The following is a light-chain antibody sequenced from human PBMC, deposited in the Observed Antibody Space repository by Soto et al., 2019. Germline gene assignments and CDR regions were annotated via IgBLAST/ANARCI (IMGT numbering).Light chain of an antibody. CDR2: GNN. CDR1: SSNIGAGYD. V-gene: IGLV1-40*01. Sequence: QSVLTQPPSVSGAPGQRVTISCTGSSSNIGAGYDVHWYQQFPGTAPKLLIYGNNNRPSGVPDRFSGSKSGTSASLAITGLQAEDEADYYCQSYDSSLSVVVFGGGTQLTVL. J-gene: IGLJ2*01. CDR3: QSYDSSLSVVV.